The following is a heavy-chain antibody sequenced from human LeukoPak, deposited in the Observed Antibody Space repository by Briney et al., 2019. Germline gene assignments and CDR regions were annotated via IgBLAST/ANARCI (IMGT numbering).Heavy chain of an antibody. D-gene: IGHD5-18*01. CDR3: ARENPPIQLWLSHVYDAFDI. CDR1: GFTFSSYS. J-gene: IGHJ3*02. V-gene: IGHV3-21*01. CDR2: ISSSSSYI. Sequence: PGGSLRLSCAASGFTFSSYSMNWVRQAPGKGLEWASSISSSSSYIYYADSVKGRFTISRDNAKNSLYLQMNSLRAEDTAVYYCARENPPIQLWLSHVYDAFDIWGQGTMVTVSS.